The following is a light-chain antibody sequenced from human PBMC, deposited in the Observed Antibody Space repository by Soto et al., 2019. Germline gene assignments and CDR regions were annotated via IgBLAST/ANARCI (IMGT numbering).Light chain of an antibody. Sequence: QSVLTQPPSASGTPGQRVTISCSGSSSNIGSNYVYWYQQLPGTAPKLLIYSNNQRPSGVPDRFSGSNSGNTATLTISRVEAGDEADYYCQVWDSSSDHVVFGGGTKVTVL. CDR3: QVWDSSSDHVV. CDR1: SSNIGSNY. V-gene: IGLV1-47*02. J-gene: IGLJ2*01. CDR2: SNN.